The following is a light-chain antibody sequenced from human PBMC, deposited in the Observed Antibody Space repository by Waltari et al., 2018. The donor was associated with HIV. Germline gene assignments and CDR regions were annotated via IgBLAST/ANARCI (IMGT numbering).Light chain of an antibody. Sequence: SPESLAVSLGERATINCKSSQSVLYSSNNKNYLTWYQQKSGQPPKLLIYWASTRESGVPDRFSGSGSGTDFTLTISNLQAEDVAVYYCQQYYTIPITFGQGTRLEIK. CDR1: QSVLYSSNNKNY. J-gene: IGKJ5*01. V-gene: IGKV4-1*01. CDR2: WAS. CDR3: QQYYTIPIT.